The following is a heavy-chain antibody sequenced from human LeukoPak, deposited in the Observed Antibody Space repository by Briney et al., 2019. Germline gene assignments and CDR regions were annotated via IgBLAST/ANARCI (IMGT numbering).Heavy chain of an antibody. CDR2: ISPDGNKE. D-gene: IGHD1/OR15-1a*01. J-gene: IGHJ4*02. CDR1: GFTFSIFG. Sequence: GGSLRLFCAASGFTFSIFGIHWVRRAPGKGVEWVADISPDGNKEYYTESVKGRFTVSRDNSNNMIYLQMNSLRGEDSAVYYCAKVNNYDDYWGQGTLVTVSS. CDR3: AKVNNYDDY. V-gene: IGHV3-30*18.